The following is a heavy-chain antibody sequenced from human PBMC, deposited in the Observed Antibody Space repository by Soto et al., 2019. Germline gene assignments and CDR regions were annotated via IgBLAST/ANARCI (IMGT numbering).Heavy chain of an antibody. CDR1: GDSISGSY. CDR2: ISYSGNT. CDR3: ARDYSSYGPFDY. Sequence: PSETLSLTCTVSGDSISGSYWSWIRQPPGKGLEWIGYISYSGNTKYNPSLKSRVTISVDNAKNSLYLQMNSLRAEDTAVYYCARDYSSYGPFDYWGQGTLVTVSS. V-gene: IGHV4-59*12. D-gene: IGHD5-18*01. J-gene: IGHJ4*02.